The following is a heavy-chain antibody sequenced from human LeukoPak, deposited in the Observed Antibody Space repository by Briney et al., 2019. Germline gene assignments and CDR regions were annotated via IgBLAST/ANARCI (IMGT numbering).Heavy chain of an antibody. CDR2: ISGSGGST. V-gene: IGHV3-23*01. CDR1: GFTFSSYA. Sequence: GGSLRLSCAASGFTFSSYAMSWVRQAPGKGLEWVSAISGSGGSTYYADSVKGQFTISRDNSKNTLYLQMNSLRAEDTAVYYCAKDLGRDYGDYIAAFDIWGQGTMVTVSS. CDR3: AKDLGRDYGDYIAAFDI. D-gene: IGHD4-17*01. J-gene: IGHJ3*02.